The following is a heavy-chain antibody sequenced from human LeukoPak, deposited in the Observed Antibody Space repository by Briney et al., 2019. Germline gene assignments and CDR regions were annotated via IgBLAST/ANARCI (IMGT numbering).Heavy chain of an antibody. J-gene: IGHJ4*02. Sequence: GGSLKISCKCSGYSFTSYWIGWVRQMPGKGLEWMGIMYPGDSDTRYSPSFQGQVTISVDKSISTAYLQWSSLKASDTAMYYCGRHLYGGNSAIDYWGQGTLVTVSS. CDR2: MYPGDSDT. CDR3: GRHLYGGNSAIDY. CDR1: GYSFTSYW. V-gene: IGHV5-51*01. D-gene: IGHD4-23*01.